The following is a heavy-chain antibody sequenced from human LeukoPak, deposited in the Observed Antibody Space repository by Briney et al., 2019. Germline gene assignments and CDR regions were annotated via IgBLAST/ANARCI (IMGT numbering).Heavy chain of an antibody. Sequence: ASVTVSCKASGYTFTGYYMHWVRQAPGQGLEWMGWINPNSGGTNYAQKFQGRVTITADESTSTAYMELRRLRSDDTAVYYCARVALWHYYDSSGPPPYFDYWGQGTLVTVSS. CDR3: ARVALWHYYDSSGPPPYFDY. CDR1: GYTFTGYY. V-gene: IGHV1-2*02. D-gene: IGHD3-22*01. J-gene: IGHJ4*02. CDR2: INPNSGGT.